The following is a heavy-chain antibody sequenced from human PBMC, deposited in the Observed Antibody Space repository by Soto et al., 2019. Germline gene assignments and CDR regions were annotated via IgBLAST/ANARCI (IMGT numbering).Heavy chain of an antibody. CDR2: IYYSGST. CDR3: ARDYKSYDPWASYYYDYGMDV. V-gene: IGHV4-59*01. D-gene: IGHD5-12*01. CDR1: GGSISSYY. Sequence: SETRSLTCTVSGGSISSYYWSWIRQPPGKGLEWIGYIYYSGSTNYNPSLKSRVTISVDTSKNQFSLKLSSVTAADTAVYYCARDYKSYDPWASYYYDYGMDVWGQGTTVTVSS. J-gene: IGHJ6*02.